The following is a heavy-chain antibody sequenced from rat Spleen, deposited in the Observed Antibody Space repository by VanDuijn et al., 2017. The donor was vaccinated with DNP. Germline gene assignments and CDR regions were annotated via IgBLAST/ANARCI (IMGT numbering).Heavy chain of an antibody. CDR2: ITTGGGNT. J-gene: IGHJ2*01. V-gene: IGHV5S23*01. CDR1: GFTFSNYY. D-gene: IGHD1-6*01. Sequence: EVQLVESGGGLVQPGNSLKLSCAASGFTFSNYYMAWVRQAPTKGLEWVASITTGGGNTYYRDSVKGRFTISRDNAKRTLYLQMDGLRSEDTATYCGATPAHYGYKGDYWGQGVLVTVSS. CDR3: ATPAHYGYKGDY.